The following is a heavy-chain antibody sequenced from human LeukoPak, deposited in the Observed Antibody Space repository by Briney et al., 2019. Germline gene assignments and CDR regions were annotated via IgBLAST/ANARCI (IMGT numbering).Heavy chain of an antibody. J-gene: IGHJ4*02. CDR2: ISGSGGST. V-gene: IGHV3-23*01. CDR3: ARDGAGYYFDY. CDR1: GFTFSSYA. Sequence: PGGSLRLSCAASGFTFSSYAMSWVRQAPGKGLEWVSAISGSGGSTYYADSVKGRFTISRDNSKNTLYLQMGSLRAEDMAVYYCARDGAGYYFDYWGQGTLVTVSS. D-gene: IGHD6-19*01.